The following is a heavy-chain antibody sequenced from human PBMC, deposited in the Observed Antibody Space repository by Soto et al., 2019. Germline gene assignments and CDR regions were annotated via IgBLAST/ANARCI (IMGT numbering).Heavy chain of an antibody. Sequence: ASVKVSCKASGYTFTSYDIDWVRQATGQGLEWMGWMNPNSGNTGYAQKFQGRVTMTRNTSISTAYMELSSLRSEDTAVYYCARGTGQTYYDFWSGYSYDAFDSWG. CDR1: GYTFTSYD. CDR3: ARGTGQTYYDFWSGYSYDAFDS. CDR2: MNPNSGNT. D-gene: IGHD3-3*01. J-gene: IGHJ3*02. V-gene: IGHV1-8*01.